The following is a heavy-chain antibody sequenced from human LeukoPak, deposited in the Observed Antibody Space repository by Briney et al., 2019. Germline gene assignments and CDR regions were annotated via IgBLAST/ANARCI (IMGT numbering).Heavy chain of an antibody. D-gene: IGHD5-24*01. CDR3: ARVEMATIFFDY. CDR1: GGSFSGYY. J-gene: IGHJ4*02. Sequence: SETLSLTCAVYGGSFSGYYWSWIRQPPGKGLEWIGEINHSGSTNYNPSLKSRVTISVDTSKNQFSLKLSSVTAADTAVYYCARVEMATIFFDYWGQGTLVTVSS. V-gene: IGHV4-34*01. CDR2: INHSGST.